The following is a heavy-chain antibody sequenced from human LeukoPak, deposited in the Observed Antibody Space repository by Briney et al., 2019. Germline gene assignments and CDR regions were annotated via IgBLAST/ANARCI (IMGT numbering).Heavy chain of an antibody. CDR2: IKQDGSDK. CDR1: GFTFSTYW. Sequence: GGSLRLSCAASGFTFSTYWMSWVRQAPGKGLEWVANIKQDGSDKYYLDSVKGRFTISRDNAKNTLYLQMNSLGVEDTAVYYCARDLHWGASDYWGQGTLVTVSS. D-gene: IGHD1-26*01. J-gene: IGHJ4*02. CDR3: ARDLHWGASDY. V-gene: IGHV3-7*01.